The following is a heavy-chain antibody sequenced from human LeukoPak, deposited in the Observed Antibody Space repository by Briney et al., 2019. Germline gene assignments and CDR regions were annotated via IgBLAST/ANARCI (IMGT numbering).Heavy chain of an antibody. Sequence: SQTLSLTCTVSGGSISSGSYYWSWIRQPAGKGLEWIGRIYTSGSTNYNPSLKSRVTISVDTSKNQFSLKLSSVTAADTAVYYCARSEVPDAFDIWGQGTMVTVSS. CDR1: GGSISSGSYY. V-gene: IGHV4-61*02. CDR3: ARSEVPDAFDI. J-gene: IGHJ3*02. D-gene: IGHD4/OR15-4a*01. CDR2: IYTSGST.